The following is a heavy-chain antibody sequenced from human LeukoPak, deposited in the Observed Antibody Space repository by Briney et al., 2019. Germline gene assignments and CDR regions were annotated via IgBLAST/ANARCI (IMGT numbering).Heavy chain of an antibody. D-gene: IGHD3-3*01. CDR2: ISGSDGST. CDR1: GFTFSSYA. V-gene: IGHV3-23*01. Sequence: GGSLRLSCAASGFTFSSYAMSWVRQAPGKGLEWVSAISGSDGSTYYADSVKGRFTISRDNSKNTLYLQMNSLRAEDTAVYYCAKEGETYYDFWSGYYPVDYWDQGTLVTVSS. J-gene: IGHJ4*02. CDR3: AKEGETYYDFWSGYYPVDY.